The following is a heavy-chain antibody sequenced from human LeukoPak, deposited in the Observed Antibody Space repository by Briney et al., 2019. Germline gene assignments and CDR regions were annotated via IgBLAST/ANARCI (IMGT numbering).Heavy chain of an antibody. D-gene: IGHD6-19*01. CDR3: ARVRTWVAVPGPFDY. Sequence: GGSLRLSCAASGFTFSNLGMNWVRQAAGKGLEWVSSISGDSVHKYHADSVRGRFTISRDNAKNSLYLQMNSLRAGDTAVYYCARVRTWVAVPGPFDYWGQGTLVTVSS. J-gene: IGHJ4*02. V-gene: IGHV3-21*01. CDR2: ISGDSVHK. CDR1: GFTFSNLG.